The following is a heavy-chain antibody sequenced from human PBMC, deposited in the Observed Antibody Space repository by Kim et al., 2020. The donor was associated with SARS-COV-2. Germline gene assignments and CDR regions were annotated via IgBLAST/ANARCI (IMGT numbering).Heavy chain of an antibody. V-gene: IGHV4-59*09. Sequence: PSLKSRVTISVDPSKNQFSLKLSSVTAADTAVYYCARGKRGVRGVINYYWGQGTLVTVSS. J-gene: IGHJ4*02. CDR3: ARGKRGVRGVINYY. D-gene: IGHD3-10*01.